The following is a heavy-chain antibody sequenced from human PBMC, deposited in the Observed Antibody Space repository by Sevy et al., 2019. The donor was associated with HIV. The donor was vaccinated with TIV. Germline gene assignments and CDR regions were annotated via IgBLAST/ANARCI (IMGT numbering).Heavy chain of an antibody. J-gene: IGHJ5*02. D-gene: IGHD3-10*01. CDR2: IITKNHGGTP. CDR3: ARHAREAWRGSGVYYNVTDGFDP. CDR1: GFNIADYY. V-gene: IGHV3-49*04. Sequence: GGSLRLSCTGSGFNIADYYMTWVRQAPGKGLDLVGFIITKNHGGTPEYGASVKGRFTISRDDSKNTIYLQMHSLKTEDTGIYYCARHAREAWRGSGVYYNVTDGFDPWGQGTLVTVSS.